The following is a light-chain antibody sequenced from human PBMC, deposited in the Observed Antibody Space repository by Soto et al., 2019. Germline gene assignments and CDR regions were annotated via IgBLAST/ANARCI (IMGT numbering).Light chain of an antibody. CDR2: GAS. J-gene: IGKJ4*01. V-gene: IGKV1-13*02. Sequence: AIQLTQSPSSLSPSVGDRVTITCRASQAISTSLAWYQVKPGKAPKFLIYGASTLQGGVPSRFRGSGSGTDFTLTISSLQPEDIATYYCQHFTGYPLTFGGGTKVDIK. CDR3: QHFTGYPLT. CDR1: QAISTS.